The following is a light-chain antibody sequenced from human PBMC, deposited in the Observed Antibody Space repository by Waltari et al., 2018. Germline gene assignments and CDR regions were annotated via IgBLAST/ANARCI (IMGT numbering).Light chain of an antibody. J-gene: IGKJ5*01. V-gene: IGKV1-39*01. CDR1: QSSSDY. CDR2: AAS. CDR3: QQSYS. Sequence: DIQMTQSPSSLSASVGDRVTITCRASQSSSDYLNWYQQKPGKAPKLLIYAASTLQSGVPSRFSGSGSGTDFALTISSLQPEDFATYYCQQSYSFGQGT.